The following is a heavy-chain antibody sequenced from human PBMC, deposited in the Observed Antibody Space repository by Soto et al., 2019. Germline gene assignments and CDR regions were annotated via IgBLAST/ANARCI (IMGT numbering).Heavy chain of an antibody. D-gene: IGHD1-1*01. Sequence: QVQLVESGGGVVQPGRSLRLSCAASGFTFSSYGMHWVRQAPGKGLEWVAVISYDGSNKHYADSVKGRFTISRDNSKNTLYLQMNSLRAEDTAVYYCAKGVEYWGQGTLVTVSS. J-gene: IGHJ4*02. CDR2: ISYDGSNK. V-gene: IGHV3-30*18. CDR1: GFTFSSYG. CDR3: AKGVEY.